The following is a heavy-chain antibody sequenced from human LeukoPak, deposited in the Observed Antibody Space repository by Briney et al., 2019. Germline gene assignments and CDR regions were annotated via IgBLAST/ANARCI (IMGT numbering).Heavy chain of an antibody. CDR1: GGSISSGGYY. Sequence: KSSETLSLTCTVSGGSISSGGYYWSWIRQHPGKGLEWIGYIYYSGSTYYNPSLKSRVTISVDTSKNQFSLKLSSVTAADTAVYYCAMYCSSTSCYQAVFDPWGRGTLVTVSS. J-gene: IGHJ5*02. V-gene: IGHV4-31*03. CDR3: AMYCSSTSCYQAVFDP. D-gene: IGHD2-2*01. CDR2: IYYSGST.